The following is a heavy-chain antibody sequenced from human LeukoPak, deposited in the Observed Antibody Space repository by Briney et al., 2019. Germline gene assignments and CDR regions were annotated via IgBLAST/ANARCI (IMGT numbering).Heavy chain of an antibody. V-gene: IGHV1-58*02. D-gene: IGHD3/OR15-3a*01. CDR3: ATVPGTGTDY. CDR1: GITFIRSA. Sequence: GTSVKVSCKASGITFIRSAMQWVRQARGQRLEWIGWIVVGSDNTNYAQKFQGSVTMTEDTSTDTAYMELSSLRPEDTAVYYCATVPGTGTDYWGQGTLVTVSS. J-gene: IGHJ4*02. CDR2: IVVGSDNT.